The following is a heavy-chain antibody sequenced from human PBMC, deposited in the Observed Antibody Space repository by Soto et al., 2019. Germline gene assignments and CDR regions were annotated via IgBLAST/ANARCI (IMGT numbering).Heavy chain of an antibody. D-gene: IGHD1-26*01. CDR3: ARIDSGSYYYGMHV. J-gene: IGHJ6*02. V-gene: IGHV4-39*01. CDR1: GGSISSSSYY. CDR2: IYYSGST. Sequence: PSETLSLTCTVSGGSISSSSYYWGWIRQPPGKGLEWIGSIYYSGSTYYNPSLKSRVTISVDTSKNQFSLKLSSVTAADTAVYYCARIDSGSYYYGMHVWGQGTKVTVS.